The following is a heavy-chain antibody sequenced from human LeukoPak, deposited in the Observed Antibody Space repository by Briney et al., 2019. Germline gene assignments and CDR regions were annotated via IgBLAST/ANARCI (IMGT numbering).Heavy chain of an antibody. CDR3: ARPLGYDILTGNDAFDI. J-gene: IGHJ3*02. V-gene: IGHV4-61*05. D-gene: IGHD3-9*01. CDR2: IYYSGST. CDR1: GGSISSSSYY. Sequence: PSETLSLTCTVSGGSISSSSYYWSWIRQPPGKGLEWIGYIYYSGSTNYNPSLKSRVTISVDTSKNQFSLKLSSVTAADTAVYYCARPLGYDILTGNDAFDIWGQGTMVTVSS.